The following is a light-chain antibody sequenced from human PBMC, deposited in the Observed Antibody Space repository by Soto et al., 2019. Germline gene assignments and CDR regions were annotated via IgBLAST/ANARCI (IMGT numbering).Light chain of an antibody. CDR1: QAVPNN. CDR2: EES. Sequence: DIRLTQSPSFLSASVGDRVTITCRPSQAVPNNMAWYQQKPGKPPKLLIYEESTLHSGLPSRFSGRKSGTQFPLTIDSLQTNDLATYYCQQVKTYTRTFGGRTKVEIK. V-gene: IGKV1-9*01. CDR3: QQVKTYTRT. J-gene: IGKJ4*01.